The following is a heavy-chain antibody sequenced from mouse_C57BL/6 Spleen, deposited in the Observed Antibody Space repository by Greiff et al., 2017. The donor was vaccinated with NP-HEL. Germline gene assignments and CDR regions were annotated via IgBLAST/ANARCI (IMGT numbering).Heavy chain of an antibody. Sequence: EVKLMESGGGLVKPGGSLKLSCAASGFTFSSYTMSWVRQTPEKRLEWVATISGGGGNTYYPDSVKGRFTISRDNAKNTLYLHMSSLRSEDTALYYCARPYDYDAMDYWGQGTSVTVSS. V-gene: IGHV5-9*01. CDR2: ISGGGGNT. J-gene: IGHJ4*01. CDR1: GFTFSSYT. D-gene: IGHD6-5*01. CDR3: ARPYDYDAMDY.